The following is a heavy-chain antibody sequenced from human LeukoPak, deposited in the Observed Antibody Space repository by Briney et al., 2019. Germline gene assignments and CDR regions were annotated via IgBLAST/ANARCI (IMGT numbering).Heavy chain of an antibody. Sequence: GGSLRLSCAASGFTFSSYAMNWVRQAPGKGLEWVSGISGSGGSTYYADSVKGRFTISRDNSKNTLYLQMNSLRAEDTAVYYCAKETSSSWSPSDYWGQGTLVRVSS. J-gene: IGHJ4*02. CDR2: ISGSGGST. D-gene: IGHD6-13*01. V-gene: IGHV3-23*01. CDR1: GFTFSSYA. CDR3: AKETSSSWSPSDY.